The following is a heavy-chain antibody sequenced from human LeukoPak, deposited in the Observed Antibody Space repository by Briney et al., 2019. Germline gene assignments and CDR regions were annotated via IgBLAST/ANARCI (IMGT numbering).Heavy chain of an antibody. V-gene: IGHV4-39*07. CDR1: GGSISSSSYY. CDR2: IYHSGST. J-gene: IGHJ4*02. CDR3: ASRSGWYFYYFDY. Sequence: SETLSLTCTVSGGSISSSSYYWGWIRQPPGKGLEWLGDIYHSGSTNYNPSLKSRVTISIDTSKNQYSLMLSTVTAADTALYYCASRSGWYFYYFDYWGQGTLVTVSS. D-gene: IGHD6-19*01.